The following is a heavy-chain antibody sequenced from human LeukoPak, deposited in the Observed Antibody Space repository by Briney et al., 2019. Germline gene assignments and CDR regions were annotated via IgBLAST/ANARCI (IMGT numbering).Heavy chain of an antibody. Sequence: GGSLRLSCAASGFTFSSYGMHWVRQAPGKGLEWVAVISYDGSNKYYADSVKGRFTISRDNSKNTLYLQMNSLRAEDTAVYYCARDRDRGVIITRLDYWGQGTLVTVSS. J-gene: IGHJ4*02. CDR1: GFTFSSYG. V-gene: IGHV3-30*03. D-gene: IGHD3-10*01. CDR3: ARDRDRGVIITRLDY. CDR2: ISYDGSNK.